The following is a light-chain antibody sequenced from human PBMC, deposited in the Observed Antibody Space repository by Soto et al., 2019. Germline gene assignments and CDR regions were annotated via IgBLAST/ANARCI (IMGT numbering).Light chain of an antibody. Sequence: QSALTQPASVSGSPGQSITISCTGTSSDVGGYNYVSWYQQHPGKAPKLMIYEVSNRPSGVSNRFSGSKSGNTASLTIPGIKAEDEADYYCSSYTSSSTLYVFGTGTKVTVL. V-gene: IGLV2-14*01. CDR2: EVS. CDR1: SSDVGGYNY. J-gene: IGLJ1*01. CDR3: SSYTSSSTLYV.